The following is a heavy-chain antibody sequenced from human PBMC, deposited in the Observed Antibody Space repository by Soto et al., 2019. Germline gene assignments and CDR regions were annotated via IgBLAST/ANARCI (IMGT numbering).Heavy chain of an antibody. CDR2: MYSGGYT. D-gene: IGHD3-10*01. J-gene: IGHJ4*02. V-gene: IGHV3-53*01. CDR1: GFTVSNNY. CDR3: AAYRGGGAY. Sequence: EVQLVESGGGLIQPGGSLRLSCAVSGFTVSNNYMSWVRQAPGKGLEGVSVMYSGGYTAYGDSVKGRFTISRNNSKNKLNPLKNGLGPEDTSVYYWAAYRGGGAYWGQGTLVTVSS.